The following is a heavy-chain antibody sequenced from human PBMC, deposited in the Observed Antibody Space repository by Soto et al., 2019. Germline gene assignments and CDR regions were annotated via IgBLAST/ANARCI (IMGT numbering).Heavy chain of an antibody. D-gene: IGHD6-19*01. CDR1: GDGVSSISAA. CDR2: TYYRSEWYS. CDR3: ATAGQWKDYHFDS. J-gene: IGHJ4*02. V-gene: IGHV6-1*01. Sequence: PSQTLSLTCAISGDGVSSISAAWNWIRQSPSRGLEWLGRTYYRSEWYSDYAVSVKSRITINPGTSKNQISLQLDSVTPEDSAVYYCATAGQWKDYHFDSWGQGILVTVSS.